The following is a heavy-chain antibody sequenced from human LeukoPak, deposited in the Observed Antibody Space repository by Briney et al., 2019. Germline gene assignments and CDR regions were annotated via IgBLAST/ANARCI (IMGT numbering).Heavy chain of an antibody. CDR2: ISGDGGST. CDR1: GFTFDDYA. Sequence: GGSLRLSCAASGFTFDDYAMHWVRQAPGKGLEWVSLISGDGGSTCYADSAKGRFTISRDSSKNSLYLQMNSLRTEDTALYYCAKVRVAVAGTGNSRYGIDYWGQGTLVTVSS. D-gene: IGHD6-19*01. J-gene: IGHJ4*02. CDR3: AKVRVAVAGTGNSRYGIDY. V-gene: IGHV3-43*02.